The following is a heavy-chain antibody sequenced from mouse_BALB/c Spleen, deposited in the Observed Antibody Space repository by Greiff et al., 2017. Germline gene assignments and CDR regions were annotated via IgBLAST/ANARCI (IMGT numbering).Heavy chain of an antibody. V-gene: IGHV1-7*01. CDR2: INPSTGYT. CDR1: GYTFTSYW. Sequence: VQLQQSGAELAKPGASVKMSCKASGYTFTSYWMHWVKQRPGQGLEWIGYINPSTGYTEYNQKFKDKATLTADKSSSTAYMQLSSLTSEDSAVYYCAREVSSYYAMDYWGQGTSVTVSS. CDR3: AREVSSYYAMDY. J-gene: IGHJ4*01. D-gene: IGHD2-14*01.